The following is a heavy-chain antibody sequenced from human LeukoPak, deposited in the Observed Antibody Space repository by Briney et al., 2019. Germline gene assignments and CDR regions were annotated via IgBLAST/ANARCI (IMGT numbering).Heavy chain of an antibody. J-gene: IGHJ4*02. V-gene: IGHV3-30-3*01. D-gene: IGHD3-22*01. CDR1: EFTFSTYV. Sequence: GRSLRLSCAASEFTFSTYVMHWVRQAPGKGLEWVAVISYDGSNKYYADSVKGRFTISRDNSKSTLYLQMNNLRADDTAVYSCARDRAGYYDSSGPLDYWGQGTLVTVSS. CDR2: ISYDGSNK. CDR3: ARDRAGYYDSSGPLDY.